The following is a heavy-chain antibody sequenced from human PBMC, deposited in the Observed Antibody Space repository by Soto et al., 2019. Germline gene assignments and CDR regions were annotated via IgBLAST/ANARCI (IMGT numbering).Heavy chain of an antibody. CDR1: GFTFSTFG. D-gene: IGHD5-12*01. CDR3: ARDGYKRLDY. CDR2: ITSTGDTT. J-gene: IGHJ4*02. V-gene: IGHV3-48*02. Sequence: VQLVESGGGLVQPGGSLRLSCEASGFTFSTFGMNWVRLAPGKGLEWVSFITSTGDTTYYADSVKGRFTISRDTAKTSVYLQLNSLRDEDTAIYYCARDGYKRLDYWGPGTLVTVSS.